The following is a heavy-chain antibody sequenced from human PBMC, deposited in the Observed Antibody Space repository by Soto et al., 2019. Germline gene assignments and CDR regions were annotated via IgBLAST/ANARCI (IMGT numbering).Heavy chain of an antibody. J-gene: IGHJ5*02. CDR2: INHSGST. V-gene: IGHV4-34*01. D-gene: IGHD5-12*01. Sequence: SETLSLTCAGYGGSFSGYYWSWIRQPPGKGLEWIGEINHSGSTNYNPSLKRRFNISVDTAKNQFSLKLSSVTAADTSVYYCARERRWLQFAWFDPWGQGTLVTVSS. CDR3: ARERRWLQFAWFDP. CDR1: GGSFSGYY.